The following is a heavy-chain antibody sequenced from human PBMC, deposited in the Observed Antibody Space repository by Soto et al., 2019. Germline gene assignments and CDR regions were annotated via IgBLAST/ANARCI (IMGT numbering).Heavy chain of an antibody. V-gene: IGHV4-4*02. D-gene: IGHD5-12*01. CDR3: ARWLHEGYYYYYGMDV. CDR1: GGSISSSNW. CDR2: IYHSGST. Sequence: PSETLSLTCAVSGGSISSSNWWGWVRQPPGKGLEWIGEIYHSGSTNYNPSLKSRVTISVDKSKNQFSLKLSSVTAADTAVYYCARWLHEGYYYYYGMDVWGQGTTVTVSS. J-gene: IGHJ6*02.